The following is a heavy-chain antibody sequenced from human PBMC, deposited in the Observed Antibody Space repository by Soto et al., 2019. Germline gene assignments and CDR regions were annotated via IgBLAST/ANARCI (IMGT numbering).Heavy chain of an antibody. J-gene: IGHJ4*01. CDR3: AKDEQLTKGGFDTIFGLVIISGGFDY. V-gene: IGHV3-43*01. D-gene: IGHD3-3*01. Sequence: GGSLRLSCAASGFTFDDYTMHWVRQAPGKGLEWVSLISWDGGSTNYADSVKGRFTISRDNSKNSLYLQMNSLRTEDTALYYCAKDEQLTKGGFDTIFGLVIISGGFDYWGHVTLVTV. CDR2: ISWDGGST. CDR1: GFTFDDYT.